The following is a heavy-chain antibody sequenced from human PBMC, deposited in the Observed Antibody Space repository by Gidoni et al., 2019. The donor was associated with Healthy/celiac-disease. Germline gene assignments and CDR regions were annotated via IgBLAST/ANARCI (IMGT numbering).Heavy chain of an antibody. CDR1: GGSFSGYY. Sequence: QVQLQQWGAGLLKPSETLSLTCPVYGGSFSGYYRSWIRQPPGKGLEWIGEINHSGSTNYNPSLKSRVTISVDTSKNQFSLKLSSVTAADTAVYYCARDRMDTMIVVVITGWFDPWGQGTLVTVSS. J-gene: IGHJ5*02. CDR3: ARDRMDTMIVVVITGWFDP. CDR2: INHSGST. V-gene: IGHV4-34*01. D-gene: IGHD3-22*01.